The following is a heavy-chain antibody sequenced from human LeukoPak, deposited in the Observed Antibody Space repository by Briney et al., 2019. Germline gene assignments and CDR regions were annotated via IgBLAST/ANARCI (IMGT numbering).Heavy chain of an antibody. J-gene: IGHJ4*02. CDR3: AKEEGD. V-gene: IGHV3-9*01. CDR1: GFTFDDYA. Sequence: GRSLRLSCAASGFTFDDYAMHWVRQAPGKGLEWVSGISWNSGSIGYADSVKGRFTISRDNAKNSLYLQMNSLRAEDTALYYCAKEEGDWGQGTLVTVSS. CDR2: ISWNSGSI.